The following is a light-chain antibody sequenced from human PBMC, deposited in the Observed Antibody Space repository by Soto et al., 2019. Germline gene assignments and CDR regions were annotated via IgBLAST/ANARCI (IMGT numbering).Light chain of an antibody. J-gene: IGKJ2*01. V-gene: IGKV1-39*01. CDR2: AAS. CDR1: QSISSF. CDR3: QQSYSTLPYT. Sequence: DTQMTKSPSSLFASVGDRVTITCRASQSISSFLNCYQQKPGKAPKLMIYAASSLQSGVPSRFSGSGSGTDFTLTISSLQPEDFATYYCQQSYSTLPYTFGQGTKLEIK.